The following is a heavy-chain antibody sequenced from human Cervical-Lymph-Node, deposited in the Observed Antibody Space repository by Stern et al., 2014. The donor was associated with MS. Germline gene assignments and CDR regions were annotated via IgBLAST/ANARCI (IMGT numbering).Heavy chain of an antibody. CDR1: GFTFSSYG. D-gene: IGHD2-8*01. V-gene: IGHV3-30*03. CDR2: ISYDGNHK. Sequence: MQLVESGGAVVPPGRSLRLSCAASGFTFSSYGMPWVRQAPGKGLEWVTVISYDGNHKYYAASVKGRFTISRDNSKNTLHLQMNSVTPDDTAIYYCARDYEDTSMLFDHWGQGTLVTVSS. CDR3: ARDYEDTSMLFDH. J-gene: IGHJ4*02.